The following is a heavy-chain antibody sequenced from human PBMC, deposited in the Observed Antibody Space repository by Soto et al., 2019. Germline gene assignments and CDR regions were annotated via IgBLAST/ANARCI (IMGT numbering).Heavy chain of an antibody. V-gene: IGHV4-39*01. CDR3: VRQVGDYYFGQ. D-gene: IGHD4-17*01. Sequence: SETLSLTCTVSGGSMRSSNYYWGWIRQPPGKGLEWIGTAFFNGITFYKPSLESRVSISVDTSKSQFSLRLNSVTAADTAVYYCVRQVGDYYFGQWGQGTLVTASS. CDR2: AFFNGIT. J-gene: IGHJ4*02. CDR1: GGSMRSSNYY.